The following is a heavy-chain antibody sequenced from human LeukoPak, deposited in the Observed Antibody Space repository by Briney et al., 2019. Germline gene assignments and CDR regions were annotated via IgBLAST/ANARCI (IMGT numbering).Heavy chain of an antibody. V-gene: IGHV3-74*01. CDR3: ARDKSGTRNYGGNSYYFDY. D-gene: IGHD4-23*01. J-gene: IGHJ4*02. CDR1: GFTFSSYA. Sequence: PGGSLRLSCAASGFTFSSYAMSWVRQAPGKGLVWVSRINSDGSSTSYADSVKGRFTISRDNAKNTLYLQMNSLRAEDTAVYYCARDKSGTRNYGGNSYYFDYWGQGTLVTVSS. CDR2: INSDGSST.